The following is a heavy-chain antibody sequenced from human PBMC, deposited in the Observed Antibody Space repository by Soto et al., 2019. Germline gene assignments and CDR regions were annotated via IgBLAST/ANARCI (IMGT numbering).Heavy chain of an antibody. CDR3: VKGGWGTVVDY. CDR2: ITKTGDDT. D-gene: IGHD1-1*01. J-gene: IGHJ4*02. Sequence: EVQVLESGGGLVQPGGSLRLSCAASAFTFSGSAMTWVRQAPGKGLEWLSTITKTGDDTYYADSVKGRFTISRDDSKNTVDLQMSGLRGEDTAVYHCVKGGWGTVVDYWGQGTPVIVSS. CDR1: AFTFSGSA. V-gene: IGHV3-23*01.